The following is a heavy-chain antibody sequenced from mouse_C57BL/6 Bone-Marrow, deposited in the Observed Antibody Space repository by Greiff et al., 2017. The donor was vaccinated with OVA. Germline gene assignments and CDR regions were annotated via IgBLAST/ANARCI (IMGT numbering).Heavy chain of an antibody. J-gene: IGHJ4*01. CDR1: GYAFSSSW. D-gene: IGHD3-3*01. V-gene: IGHV1-82*01. CDR2: IYPGDGDT. CDR3: ARGGQLSYAMDY. Sequence: VQLQQSGPELVKPGASVKISCKASGYAFSSSWMNWVKQRPGKGLEWIGRIYPGDGDTNYNGKFKGKATLTADKSSSTAYMQLSSLTSEDSAVYFCARGGQLSYAMDYWGQGTSVTVSS.